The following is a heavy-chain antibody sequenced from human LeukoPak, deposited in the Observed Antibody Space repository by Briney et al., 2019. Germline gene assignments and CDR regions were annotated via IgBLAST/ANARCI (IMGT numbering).Heavy chain of an antibody. CDR1: RFTLSTCG. J-gene: IGHJ6*03. CDR2: ISASGYIT. CDR3: AKGAEEGVVITSVYYYYMDV. D-gene: IGHD3-22*01. Sequence: GGSLRLSCAASRFTLSTCGMTWVRQAPGKRLEWVSTISASGYITYYAGSVQGRFTISRDNSKNTLYLQMNSLRAEDTALYYCAKGAEEGVVITSVYYYYMDVWGKGTTVTISS. V-gene: IGHV3-23*01.